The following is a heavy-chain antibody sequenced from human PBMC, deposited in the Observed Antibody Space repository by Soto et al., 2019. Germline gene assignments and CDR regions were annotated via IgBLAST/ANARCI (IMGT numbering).Heavy chain of an antibody. J-gene: IGHJ4*02. CDR3: ARLRPLKY. CDR2: IHYSGTT. Sequence: ASETLSLTCTVSGDSISSSTYYWGWIRQPPGKGLEWIGSIHYSGTTHYNPSLKSRVTISVDTSKNQFALKLSSVTAADTAVYYCARLRPLKYWGQGTLVTVSS. CDR1: GDSISSSTYY. V-gene: IGHV4-39*01.